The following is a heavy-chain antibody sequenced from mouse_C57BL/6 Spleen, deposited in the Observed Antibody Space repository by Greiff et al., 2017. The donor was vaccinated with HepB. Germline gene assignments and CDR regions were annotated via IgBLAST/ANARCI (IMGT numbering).Heavy chain of an antibody. CDR2: INPNYGTT. V-gene: IGHV1-39*01. CDR1: GYSFTDYN. J-gene: IGHJ2*01. CDR3: SRSEYEYYFDY. D-gene: IGHD2-14*01. Sequence: EVQLQQSGPELVKPGASVKISCKASGYSFTDYNMNWVKQSNGKSLEWIGVINPNYGTTSYNQKFKGKATLTVDQSSSTACMQLNNLTCENSAVYYCSRSEYEYYFDYWGQGTTLTVSS.